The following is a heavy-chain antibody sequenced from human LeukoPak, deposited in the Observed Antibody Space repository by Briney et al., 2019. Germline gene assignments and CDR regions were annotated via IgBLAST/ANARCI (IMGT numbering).Heavy chain of an antibody. CDR1: GYTFTSYD. CDR2: MNPNSGNT. CDR3: ARATTHYYDSSGPNFDY. D-gene: IGHD3-22*01. V-gene: IGHV1-8*01. Sequence: ASVKVSCKASGYTFTSYDINWVRQATGQGLEWMGWMNPNSGNTGYAQKFQGRVTMTRNTSISTAYMELSSLRSEDTAVYYCARATTHYYDSSGPNFDYWGQGTLVTVSS. J-gene: IGHJ4*02.